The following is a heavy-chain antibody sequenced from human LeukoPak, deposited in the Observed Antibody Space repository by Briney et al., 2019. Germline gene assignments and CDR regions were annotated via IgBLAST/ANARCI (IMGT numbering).Heavy chain of an antibody. Sequence: GGSLRLSCAASRFTFSDYYMSWIRQAPGKGLEWVSYISSSGSTIYYADSVKGRFTISRDNAKNSLYLQMNSLRAEDTAVYYCARAVWELHPFDYWGQGTLVTVSS. CDR2: ISSSGSTI. D-gene: IGHD1-26*01. CDR1: RFTFSDYY. CDR3: ARAVWELHPFDY. J-gene: IGHJ4*02. V-gene: IGHV3-11*04.